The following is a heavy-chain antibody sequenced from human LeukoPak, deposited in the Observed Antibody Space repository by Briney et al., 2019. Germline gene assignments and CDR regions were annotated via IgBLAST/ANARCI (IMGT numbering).Heavy chain of an antibody. CDR2: IYYSGST. V-gene: IGHV4-59*08. Sequence: SETLSLTCTVSGGSISSYYWSWIRQPPGKGLEWIGFIYYSGSTNYNPSLKSRVTISVDTSKNQFSLKLTSVTAADTAVYYCVRHTGVQLWNPNWFDPWGQGTLVTVSS. J-gene: IGHJ5*02. CDR3: VRHTGVQLWNPNWFDP. CDR1: GGSISSYY. D-gene: IGHD5-18*01.